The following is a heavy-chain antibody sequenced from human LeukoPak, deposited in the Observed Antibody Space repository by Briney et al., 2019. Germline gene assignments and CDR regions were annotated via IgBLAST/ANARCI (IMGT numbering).Heavy chain of an antibody. CDR3: ARDATLIPGTVYFDY. CDR1: GFTFSSYE. D-gene: IGHD2-15*01. J-gene: IGHJ4*02. Sequence: GGSLRLSCAASGFTFSSYEMNWVRQAPGKGLEWVSYISSSGSTIYYADSVKGRFTISRDNAKNSLYLQVNSLRAEDTAVYYCARDATLIPGTVYFDYWGQGALVTVSS. CDR2: ISSSGSTI. V-gene: IGHV3-48*03.